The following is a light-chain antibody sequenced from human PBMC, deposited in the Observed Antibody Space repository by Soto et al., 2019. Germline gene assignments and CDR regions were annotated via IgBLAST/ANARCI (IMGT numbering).Light chain of an antibody. Sequence: DIQMTQSPSTLSASVGDRFTITCLASDMISTWLAWYQQKPGKAPKLLIYKASSLESGVPSRFSGSGSGTEFTLTISSLQPDDFATYYCQQYNSYSRTFGPGTKVDIK. J-gene: IGKJ1*01. CDR2: KAS. CDR1: DMISTW. CDR3: QQYNSYSRT. V-gene: IGKV1-5*03.